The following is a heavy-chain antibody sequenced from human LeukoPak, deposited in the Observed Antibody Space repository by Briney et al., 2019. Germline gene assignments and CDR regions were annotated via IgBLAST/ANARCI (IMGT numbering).Heavy chain of an antibody. CDR2: LYSGGST. CDR3: AREEGYRRYFDL. V-gene: IGHV3-53*01. Sequence: GGSLRLSCAASGFTVGRNYMSWVRQAPGKGLEWVSVLYSGGSTYYADSMKGRFIISSDNSKNTLFLQMNSLRAEDTAVYYCAREEGYRRYFDLWGRGTLVTVSS. CDR1: GFTVGRNY. D-gene: IGHD3-16*02. J-gene: IGHJ2*01.